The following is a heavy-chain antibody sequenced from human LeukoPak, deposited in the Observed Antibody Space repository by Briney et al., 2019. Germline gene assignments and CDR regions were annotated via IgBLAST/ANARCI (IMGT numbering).Heavy chain of an antibody. V-gene: IGHV1-18*01. CDR3: ARDVPGSIGTTARFDP. CDR2: ISAYNDNT. Sequence: ASVTVSCTSSGYTSSSYGISWIRQAPGQGLEWMGWISAYNDNTNYAQIFQGRVTMTTDTSTSTAYMELRSLRSDDTAVYYCARDVPGSIGTTARFDPWGQGTLVIVSS. CDR1: GYTSSSYG. D-gene: IGHD1-1*01. J-gene: IGHJ5*02.